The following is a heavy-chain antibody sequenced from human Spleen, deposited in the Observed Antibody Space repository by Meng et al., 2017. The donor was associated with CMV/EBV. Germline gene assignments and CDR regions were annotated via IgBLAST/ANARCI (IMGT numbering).Heavy chain of an antibody. CDR2: MYYSGNT. CDR1: GGSISSSSYY. V-gene: IGHV4-39*01. D-gene: IGHD3-22*01. CDR3: ARGRKTIRGVTMIRGGYDAFDI. Sequence: SETLSLTCTVSGGSISSSSYYWGWIRQPPGKGLEWIGSMYYSGNTYYNPSLKSRVTISVDTSKNQFSLKLISVTAVDTAVYYCARGRKTIRGVTMIRGGYDAFDIWGQGTMVTVSS. J-gene: IGHJ3*02.